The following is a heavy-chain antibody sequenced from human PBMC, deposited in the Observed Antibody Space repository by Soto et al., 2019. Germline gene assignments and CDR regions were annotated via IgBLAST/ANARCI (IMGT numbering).Heavy chain of an antibody. CDR3: AKDRSIAVSPTTDWFDP. Sequence: PGRCRTLSWAAAGFTFSIYGIHWVRQAPDKGLEWVAVISYDGSNKYYADSVKGRFTISRDNSKNTLYLQMNSLRAEDTAVYYCAKDRSIAVSPTTDWFDPWGQGTLVTVSS. CDR1: GFTFSIYG. J-gene: IGHJ5*02. D-gene: IGHD6-19*01. V-gene: IGHV3-30*18. CDR2: ISYDGSNK.